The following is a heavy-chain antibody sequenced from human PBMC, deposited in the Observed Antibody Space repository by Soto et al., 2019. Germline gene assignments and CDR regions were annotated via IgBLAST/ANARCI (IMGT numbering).Heavy chain of an antibody. D-gene: IGHD6-13*01. Sequence: QVQLVQSGAEVKKPGASVKVSCKASGYTFTRYDINWVRQATGQGLEWMGWMNPNSGNTGYAQKFQGRVTMTRNTSISTAYMDLSSLRSEDTAVYYCARERSAAGTGWFDPWGQGTLVTVSS. V-gene: IGHV1-8*01. CDR1: GYTFTRYD. J-gene: IGHJ5*02. CDR3: ARERSAAGTGWFDP. CDR2: MNPNSGNT.